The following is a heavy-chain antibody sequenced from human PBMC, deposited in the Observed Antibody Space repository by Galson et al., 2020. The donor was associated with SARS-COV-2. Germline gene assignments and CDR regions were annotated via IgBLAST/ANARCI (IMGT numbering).Heavy chain of an antibody. V-gene: IGHV4-39*07. Sequence: SETLSLTCTVSGGSISSSSYYWGWIRQPPGKGLEWIGSIYYSGSTYYNPSLKSRVTISVDTSKNQFSLKLSSVTAADTAVYYCARDWGAVAAFDIWGQGTMVTVSS. CDR2: IYYSGST. CDR1: GGSISSSSYY. J-gene: IGHJ3*02. D-gene: IGHD6-19*01. CDR3: ARDWGAVAAFDI.